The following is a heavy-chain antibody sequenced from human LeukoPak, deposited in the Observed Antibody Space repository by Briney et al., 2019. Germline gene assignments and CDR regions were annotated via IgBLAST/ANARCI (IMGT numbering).Heavy chain of an antibody. CDR3: ARGHSGYEDY. V-gene: IGHV4-59*02. CDR1: GGSVSSYF. CDR2: ISYSGTT. J-gene: IGHJ4*02. D-gene: IGHD5-12*01. Sequence: PSETLSLTCTVAGGSVSSYFWSWIRQPPGKGLEWIGYISYSGTTNYNPSLKSRVTISVDTSKNQFSLKLSSVTAADTAIYYCARGHSGYEDYWGQGTLVTVSS.